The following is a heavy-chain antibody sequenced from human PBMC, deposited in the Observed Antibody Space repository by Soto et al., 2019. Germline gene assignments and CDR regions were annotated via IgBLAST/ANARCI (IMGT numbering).Heavy chain of an antibody. V-gene: IGHV1-58*01. CDR3: AGLYHYDSSGYYDY. D-gene: IGHD3-22*01. CDR2: IVVGSGNT. J-gene: IGHJ4*02. CDR1: GFTFTSSA. Sequence: GASVKVSCEASGFTFTSSAVQWVRQARGQRLEWIGWIVVGSGNTNYAQKFQGRVTMTRDTSTSTFHMELSSLTSEDTAVYYCAGLYHYDSSGYYDYWGQGTLVTVSS.